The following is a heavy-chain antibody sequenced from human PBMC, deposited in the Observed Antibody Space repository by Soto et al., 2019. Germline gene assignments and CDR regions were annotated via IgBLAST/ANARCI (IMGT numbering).Heavy chain of an antibody. CDR3: GRRWKFAGDY. V-gene: IGHV3-23*01. D-gene: IGHD1-1*01. CDR1: GFAFSSHA. J-gene: IGHJ4*02. Sequence: EVQMLQSGGGLVQPGGSLRLSCAVSGFAFSSHAMSWVRQAPGKGLEWVSIITSTGDATYYTESVKGRFTISRDNYKGTLYLQMNSLRVEDTAIYYCGRRWKFAGDYWGQGTLVTVSS. CDR2: ITSTGDAT.